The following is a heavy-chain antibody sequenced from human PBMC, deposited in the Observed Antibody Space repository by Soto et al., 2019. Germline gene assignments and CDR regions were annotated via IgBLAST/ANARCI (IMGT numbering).Heavy chain of an antibody. CDR1: GGSISIYY. J-gene: IGHJ4*02. V-gene: IGHV4-59*01. Sequence: QVHLQESGPGLVKPSETLSLTCTVSGGSISIYYWNWIRQPPGKGLEWNGYVHYSGTTSYNPSVESRVTISLDTSKNQFSLRLTSVTAADTAVYYCARRWSGTDYWGQGTLVTVSS. CDR3: ARRWSGTDY. CDR2: VHYSGTT. D-gene: IGHD3-10*01.